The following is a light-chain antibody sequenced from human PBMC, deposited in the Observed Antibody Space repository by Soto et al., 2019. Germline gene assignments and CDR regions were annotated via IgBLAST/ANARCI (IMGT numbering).Light chain of an antibody. Sequence: IRMTQTPSSLSSSVGDRVTITCLASQSIRTWLAWYQQKPVKAPKLLIYKAASVESGVPSRFSGSGSGTEFTLTICSLQPDDLTTYYCQQYNTFPWTFGQGTKVDIK. CDR3: QQYNTFPWT. CDR2: KAA. CDR1: QSIRTW. V-gene: IGKV1-5*03. J-gene: IGKJ1*01.